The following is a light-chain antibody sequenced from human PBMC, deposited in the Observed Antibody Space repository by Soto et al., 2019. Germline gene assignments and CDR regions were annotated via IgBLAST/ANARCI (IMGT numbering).Light chain of an antibody. CDR3: QHYNNWPRT. V-gene: IGKV3-15*01. J-gene: IGKJ1*01. CDR2: GAS. Sequence: EIVMTQSQATLSVSPGERATLSCGASQSVNINLAWYQQKPGQAPRLLIYGASTRATGIPARFSGSGSGTEFTLTIRSLQSEDFAVYYCQHYNNWPRTFGQGTKVEIK. CDR1: QSVNIN.